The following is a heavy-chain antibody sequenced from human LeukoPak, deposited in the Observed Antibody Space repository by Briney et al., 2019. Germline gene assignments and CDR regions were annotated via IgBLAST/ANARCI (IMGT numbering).Heavy chain of an antibody. CDR1: GFSFSTYW. V-gene: IGHV3-7*03. CDR2: IKQDGSEK. J-gene: IGHJ4*02. D-gene: IGHD2-15*01. CDR3: ARVGSFTHQWSG. Sequence: GGSLRLSCAAYGFSFSTYWMSWVRQAPGKGLEWVANIKQDGSEKYYVDSVKGRFTISRENAKNSVYLQMNSLRAEDTAVYYCARVGSFTHQWSGWGQGTLVTVSS.